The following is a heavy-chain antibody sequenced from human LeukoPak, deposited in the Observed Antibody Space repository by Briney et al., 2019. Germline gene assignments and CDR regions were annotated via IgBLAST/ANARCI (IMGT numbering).Heavy chain of an antibody. D-gene: IGHD3-16*01. CDR1: GGTFSSYT. CDR3: AREAGEFHY. V-gene: IGHV1-69*04. J-gene: IGHJ4*02. CDR2: IIPILGIA. Sequence: SAKVSCKASGGTFSSYTLSWVRQAPGQGLEWMGRIIPILGIANYAQKFQGRVTITADKSTSTGYMELSSLRSEDTAVYYCAREAGEFHYWGQGTLVTVSS.